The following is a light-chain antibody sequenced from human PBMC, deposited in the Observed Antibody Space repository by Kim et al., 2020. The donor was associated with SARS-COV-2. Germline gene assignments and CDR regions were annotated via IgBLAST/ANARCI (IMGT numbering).Light chain of an antibody. CDR1: QGIINS. V-gene: IGKV1-16*02. J-gene: IGKJ4*01. Sequence: SASVGDRCTITCRASQGIINSLAWFQQKPGKAPQSLIYAASNLHSGVPSKFSGSGSGTDFTLTISSLQPEDFSTYYCQQYNSFPLTFGGGTKLEI. CDR2: AAS. CDR3: QQYNSFPLT.